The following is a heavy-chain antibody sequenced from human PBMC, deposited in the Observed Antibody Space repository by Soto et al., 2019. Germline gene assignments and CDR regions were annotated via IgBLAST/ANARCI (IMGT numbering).Heavy chain of an antibody. CDR2: FDPEDGET. Sequence: VASVKVSCKVSGYTLTELSMHWERQAPGKGLEWMGGFDPEDGETIYAQKFQGGVTMTEDTSTDTAYMELSSLRSEDTAVYYCATQGVGLRYFDWLRYDYYGMDVWGQGTTVAVSS. D-gene: IGHD3-9*01. CDR1: GYTLTELS. J-gene: IGHJ6*02. V-gene: IGHV1-24*01. CDR3: ATQGVGLRYFDWLRYDYYGMDV.